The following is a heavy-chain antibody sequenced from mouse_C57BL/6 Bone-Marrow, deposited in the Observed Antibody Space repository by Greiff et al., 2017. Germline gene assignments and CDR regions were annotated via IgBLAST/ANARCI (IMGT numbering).Heavy chain of an antibody. CDR3: ARPPYYYGSSPLYFDV. J-gene: IGHJ1*03. V-gene: IGHV5-6*01. D-gene: IGHD1-1*01. Sequence: EVMLVESGGDLVKPGGSLKLSCAASGFTFSSYGMSWVRQTPDKRLEWVATISSGGSYTYYPDSVKGRFTISRDNAKNTLYLQMSSLKSEDTAMYYCARPPYYYGSSPLYFDVWGTGTTVTVSS. CDR2: ISSGGSYT. CDR1: GFTFSSYG.